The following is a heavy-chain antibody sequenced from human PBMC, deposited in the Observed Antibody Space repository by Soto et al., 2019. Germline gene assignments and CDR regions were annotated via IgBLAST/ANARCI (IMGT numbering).Heavy chain of an antibody. J-gene: IGHJ6*02. Sequence: SETLSLTCTVSGGSISSGDYYWSWIRQPPGKGLEWIGYIYYSGSTYYNPSLKSRVTISVDTSKNQFSLKLSSVTAADTAVYYCARDHYVYDILTGYGYYYGMDVWGQGTKVTISS. D-gene: IGHD3-9*01. V-gene: IGHV4-30-4*01. CDR3: ARDHYVYDILTGYGYYYGMDV. CDR2: IYYSGST. CDR1: GGSISSGDYY.